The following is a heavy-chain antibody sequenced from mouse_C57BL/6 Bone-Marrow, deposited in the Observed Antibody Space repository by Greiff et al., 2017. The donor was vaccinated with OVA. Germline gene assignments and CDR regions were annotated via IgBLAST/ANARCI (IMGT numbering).Heavy chain of an antibody. CDR3: ARWAVVATDAMDY. CDR1: GYTFTSYW. D-gene: IGHD1-1*01. J-gene: IGHJ4*01. V-gene: IGHV1-64*01. CDR2: IHPNSGST. Sequence: QVQLQPGAELVKPGASVKLSCKASGYTFTSYWMHWVKQRPGQGLEWIGMIHPNSGSTNYNEKFKSKATLTVDKSSSTAYMQLSSLTSEDSAVYYCARWAVVATDAMDYWGQGTSVTVSS.